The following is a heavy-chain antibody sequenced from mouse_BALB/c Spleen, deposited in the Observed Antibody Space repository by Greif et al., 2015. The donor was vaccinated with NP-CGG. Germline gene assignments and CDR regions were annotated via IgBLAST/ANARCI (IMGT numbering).Heavy chain of an antibody. CDR2: ISSGGSYT. J-gene: IGHJ2*01. CDR3: ARLLESYFDY. CDR1: GFTFSSYG. V-gene: IGHV5-6*01. Sequence: EVMLVESGGDLVKPGGSLKLSCAASGFTFSSYGMSWVRQTPDKRLERVATISSGGSYTYYPDSVKGRFTISRDNAKNTLYLQMSSLKSEDTAMYYCARLLESYFDYWGQGTTLTVSS.